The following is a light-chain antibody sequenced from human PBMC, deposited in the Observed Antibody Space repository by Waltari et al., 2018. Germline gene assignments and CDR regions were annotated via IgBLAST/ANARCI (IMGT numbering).Light chain of an antibody. CDR3: MQATHWPYT. J-gene: IGKJ2*01. Sequence: DAVLTQSPLSLPVTLGQPASISCRSSQSLVFSDGNSILNWFQQRPGQSPRRLMYKISNRDSGVPDRFSGSGSGTDFTLKISRVEAEDVGGVYYCMQATHWPYTFGQGTKLEIK. CDR1: QSLVFSDGNSI. CDR2: KIS. V-gene: IGKV2-30*01.